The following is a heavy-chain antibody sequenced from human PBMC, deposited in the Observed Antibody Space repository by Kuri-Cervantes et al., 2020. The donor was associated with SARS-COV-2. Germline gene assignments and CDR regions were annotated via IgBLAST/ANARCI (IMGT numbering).Heavy chain of an antibody. V-gene: IGHV3-30*02. CDR1: GFTFSSYG. J-gene: IGHJ6*02. CDR2: IPYDGSNK. CDR3: AKDLGDIVVVPAAMLPQGMDV. D-gene: IGHD2-2*01. Sequence: GGFLRLSCAASGFTFSSYGMHWVRQAPGKGLEWVAVIPYDGSNKYYADSVKGRFTISRDNSKNTLYLQMNSLRAEDTAVYYCAKDLGDIVVVPAAMLPQGMDVWGQGTTVTVSS.